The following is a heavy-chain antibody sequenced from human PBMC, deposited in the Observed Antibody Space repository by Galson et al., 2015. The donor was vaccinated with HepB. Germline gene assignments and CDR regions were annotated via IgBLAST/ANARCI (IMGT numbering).Heavy chain of an antibody. D-gene: IGHD3-22*01. CDR2: ISYDGSYK. J-gene: IGHJ5*02. V-gene: IGHV3-30*18. CDR3: AKGGPGRITMRINRLLGFDP. Sequence: SLRLSCAASGFTFSNYGIRWVRQAPGKGLEWMAVISYDGSYKYYADSVKGRFTVSRDYSRSTLYLQMNSLRAEDTAVYCCAKGGPGRITMRINRLLGFDPWGQGTLVTVSS. CDR1: GFTFSNYG.